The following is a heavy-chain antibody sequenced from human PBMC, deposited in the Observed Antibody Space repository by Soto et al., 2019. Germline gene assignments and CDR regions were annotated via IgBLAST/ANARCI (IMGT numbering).Heavy chain of an antibody. CDR3: ARDLSYAFDY. CDR1: GFIFTSYS. D-gene: IGHD1-26*01. CDR2: IRIDSNHI. J-gene: IGHJ4*02. V-gene: IGHV3-48*02. Sequence: EVQLVESGGGLVQPGGSLRLSCAASGFIFTSYSMNWVRQAPGKGLEWLSYIRIDSNHIGYADSVRGRFTISSDIAKNSFYLQMNSLKDEDTAVYYCARDLSYAFDYGGQGTLFTVSS.